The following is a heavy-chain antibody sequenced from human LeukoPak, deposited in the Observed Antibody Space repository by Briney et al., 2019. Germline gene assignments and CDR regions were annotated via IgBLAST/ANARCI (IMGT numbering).Heavy chain of an antibody. V-gene: IGHV3-66*01. J-gene: IGHJ4*02. D-gene: IGHD3-16*01. Sequence: TGGSLRLSCAASGFTVSSNYMSWVRQAPGKGLEWVSVIYSGGSTYYADPVKGRFTISRDNSKNTLYLQMNSLRAEDTAVYYCARAAYRDGGDYWGQGTLVTVSS. CDR3: ARAAYRDGGDY. CDR2: IYSGGST. CDR1: GFTVSSNY.